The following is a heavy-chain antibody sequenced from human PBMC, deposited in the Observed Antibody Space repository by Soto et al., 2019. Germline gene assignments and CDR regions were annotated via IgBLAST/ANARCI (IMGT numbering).Heavy chain of an antibody. V-gene: IGHV1-8*01. CDR2: MNPNSGNT. J-gene: IGHJ4*02. CDR3: VSSIAVAGTGFDY. D-gene: IGHD6-19*01. CDR1: GYTFTSYD. Sequence: QVQLVQSGAEVKKPGASVKVSCKASGYTFTSYDINWVRQATEQGLEWMGWMNPNSGNTGYAQKFQGRVTMTRNTSISTAYMELSSLRSEDTAVYYCVSSIAVAGTGFDYWGQGTLVTVSS.